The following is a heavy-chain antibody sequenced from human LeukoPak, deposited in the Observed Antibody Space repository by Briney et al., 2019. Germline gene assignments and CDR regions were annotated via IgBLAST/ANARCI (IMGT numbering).Heavy chain of an antibody. J-gene: IGHJ4*02. CDR3: ATAPRFYDYVWGSYQEFDY. CDR2: TSSSSSYI. D-gene: IGHD3-16*01. V-gene: IGHV3-21*01. Sequence: GGSLRLSCAASGFTFSSYSMNWVRQAPGKGLEWVSSTSSSSSYIYYADSVKGRFTISRDNAKNSLYLQMNSLRAEDTAVYYCATAPRFYDYVWGSYQEFDYWGQGTLVTVSS. CDR1: GFTFSSYS.